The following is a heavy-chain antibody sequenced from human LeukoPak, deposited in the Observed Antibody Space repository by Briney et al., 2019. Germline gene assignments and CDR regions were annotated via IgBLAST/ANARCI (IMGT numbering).Heavy chain of an antibody. D-gene: IGHD3-22*01. V-gene: IGHV3-23*01. CDR1: GFTFSSYA. Sequence: GGSLRLSCAASGFTFSSYAMSWVRQAPGKGPEWVSAISGSGGSTYYADSVKGRFTISRDNSKNTLYLQMNSLRAEDTAVYYCAKETSMIVVVITTDWYFDLWGRGTLVTVSS. CDR2: ISGSGGST. J-gene: IGHJ2*01. CDR3: AKETSMIVVVITTDWYFDL.